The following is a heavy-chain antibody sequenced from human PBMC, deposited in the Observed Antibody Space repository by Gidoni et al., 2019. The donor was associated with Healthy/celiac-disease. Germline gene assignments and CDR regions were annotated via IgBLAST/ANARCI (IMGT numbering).Heavy chain of an antibody. J-gene: IGHJ4*02. Sequence: QVQLVQSGAEVKKPGASVKVSCKASGYTVTSYGISWVRQAPGQGLEWMGWISAYNGNTNYAQKLQGRVTMTTDTSTSTAYMELRSLRSDDTAVYYCARARITLVQGVIGVDYWGQGTLVTVSS. CDR2: ISAYNGNT. CDR3: ARARITLVQGVIGVDY. CDR1: GYTVTSYG. D-gene: IGHD3-10*01. V-gene: IGHV1-18*01.